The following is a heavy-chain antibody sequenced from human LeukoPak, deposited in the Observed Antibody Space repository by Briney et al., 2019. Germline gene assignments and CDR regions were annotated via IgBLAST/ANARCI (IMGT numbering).Heavy chain of an antibody. CDR3: ARGGGYASPIGY. V-gene: IGHV4-59*01. CDR2: IYHSGST. J-gene: IGHJ4*02. Sequence: SETLSLTCAVYGGSISTYYRSWIRQPPGKGLEWIGYIYHSGSTNYNPSLKSRVTISVDTSKNQFSLKLSSVTAADTAVYYCARGGGYASPIGYWGQGALVTVSS. CDR1: GGSISTYY. D-gene: IGHD5-12*01.